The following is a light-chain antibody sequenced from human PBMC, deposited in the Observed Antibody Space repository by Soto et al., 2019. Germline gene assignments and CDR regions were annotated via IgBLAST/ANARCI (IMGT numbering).Light chain of an antibody. V-gene: IGKV2-28*01. CDR1: QSFLHSNGYNY. J-gene: IGKJ1*01. CDR2: LGS. Sequence: DIVMTQSPLSLPVPPGEPASISCRSSQSFLHSNGYNYLDWYLQKPGQSPQLLIYLGSNRASGVPDRFSGSGAGTDFTLKISRVEAEDVGVYYCMQALQTRTFGQGTKVEIK. CDR3: MQALQTRT.